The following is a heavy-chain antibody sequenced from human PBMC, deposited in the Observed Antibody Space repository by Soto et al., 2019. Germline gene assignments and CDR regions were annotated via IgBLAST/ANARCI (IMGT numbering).Heavy chain of an antibody. J-gene: IGHJ4*02. V-gene: IGHV3-21*01. Sequence: GGSLRLSCAASGFTFSSYSMNWVRQAPGKGLEWVSSISSSSSYIYYADSVKGRFTISRDNAKNSLYLQMNSLRAEDTAVYYCARGRHGPLWFGELTVPTLFDYWGQGTLVTVSS. CDR3: ARGRHGPLWFGELTVPTLFDY. CDR2: ISSSSSYI. D-gene: IGHD3-10*01. CDR1: GFTFSSYS.